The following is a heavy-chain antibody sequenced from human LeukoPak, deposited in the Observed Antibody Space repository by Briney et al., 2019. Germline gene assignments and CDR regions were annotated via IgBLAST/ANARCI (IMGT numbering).Heavy chain of an antibody. Sequence: ASVKVSCKASGYTFTGYYMHWVRQAPGQGLEWMGWINPNSGGTNYAQKFQGRVTMTRDTSISTAYMELSRLRSDDTAVYYCAREARRYSGYDYVRRFDYWGQGTLVTVSS. CDR2: INPNSGGT. V-gene: IGHV1-2*02. D-gene: IGHD5-12*01. CDR1: GYTFTGYY. J-gene: IGHJ4*02. CDR3: AREARRYSGYDYVRRFDY.